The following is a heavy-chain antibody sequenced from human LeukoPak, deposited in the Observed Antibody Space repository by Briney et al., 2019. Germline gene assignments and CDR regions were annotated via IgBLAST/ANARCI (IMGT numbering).Heavy chain of an antibody. CDR3: ARGTGTNVLRPFDY. V-gene: IGHV3-20*04. CDR2: INWKGDTT. J-gene: IGHJ4*02. Sequence: SGGSLRLSCAASGFIFDDYGMSWVRQAPGKGLEWVSGINWKGDTTGYADSVKGRFTISRDNAKNSLYLQMNSLRDEDTAVYYCARGTGTNVLRPFDYWGQGTLVNVSS. CDR1: GFIFDDYG. D-gene: IGHD2/OR15-2a*01.